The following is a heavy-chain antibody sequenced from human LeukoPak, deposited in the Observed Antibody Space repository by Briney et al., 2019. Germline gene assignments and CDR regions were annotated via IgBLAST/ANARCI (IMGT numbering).Heavy chain of an antibody. CDR1: GGTFSSYA. CDR3: ARQKETTYYYDSNGYYDAFYT. D-gene: IGHD3-22*01. CDR2: IIPIFGTA. V-gene: IGHV1-69*13. J-gene: IGHJ3*02. Sequence: SVKVSCKASGGTFSSYAISWVRQAAGQGLEWMGGIIPIFGTANYAQKFQGRVTITADESTSTPYMELSRPRSEHTALYYCARQKETTYYYDSNGYYDAFYTSGPGTTVTASS.